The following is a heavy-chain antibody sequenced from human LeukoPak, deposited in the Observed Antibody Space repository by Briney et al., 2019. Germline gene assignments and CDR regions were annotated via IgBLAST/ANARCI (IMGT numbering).Heavy chain of an antibody. CDR2: ISTYNGDT. V-gene: IGHV1-18*01. Sequence: ASVKVSCKASGYTFNTYGIIWVRQAPGQGLEWMGWISTYNGDTKYAEKLQGRVTMTTDTSTTTAYMDLRTLRSDDTAVYYCARTYCTGGSCYDYWGQGTLVTVSS. J-gene: IGHJ4*02. D-gene: IGHD2-15*01. CDR1: GYTFNTYG. CDR3: ARTYCTGGSCYDY.